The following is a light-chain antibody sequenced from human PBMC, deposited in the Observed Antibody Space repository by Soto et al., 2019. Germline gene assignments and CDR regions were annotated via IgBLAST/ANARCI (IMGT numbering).Light chain of an antibody. J-gene: IGKJ3*01. CDR1: QSVSSSY. V-gene: IGKV3-20*01. CDR2: GAS. CDR3: HQYGSSPFT. Sequence: EIVLTQSPGTLSLSPGERATLSCRASQSVSSSYLAWYQQKPGQATRLLIYGASSMSIGIPDRFSGSGSWTDFTLTNSRLEPEDFAVYYCHQYGSSPFTFGPGTKVDIK.